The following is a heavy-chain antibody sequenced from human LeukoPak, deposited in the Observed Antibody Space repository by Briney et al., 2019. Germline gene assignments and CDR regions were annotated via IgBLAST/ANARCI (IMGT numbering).Heavy chain of an antibody. CDR1: GYSVSSAFY. CDR2: FYHDETT. V-gene: IGHV4-38-2*02. J-gene: IGHJ4*02. CDR3: ASAAPEAYFDY. Sequence: SETLSLTCSVSGYSVSSAFYWGWIRQPPGKGLEWIGSFYHDETTYYNPSLKSRVTLSVDTSKRQFYLDMYSVTAADTAVYYCASAAPEAYFDYWGRGALVTVSS. D-gene: IGHD2-15*01.